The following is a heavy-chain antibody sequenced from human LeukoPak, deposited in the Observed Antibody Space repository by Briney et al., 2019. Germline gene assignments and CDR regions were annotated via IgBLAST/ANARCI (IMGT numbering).Heavy chain of an antibody. Sequence: ASVKVYCKASGYTFTNYYMHWVRQAPGQGLEWMGIINPSGGSTSYAQKFQGRVTMTRDTSTSTVYMELSSLRSEDTAVYYCARETEVAYADYWGQGTLVTVSS. J-gene: IGHJ4*02. D-gene: IGHD2-15*01. CDR3: ARETEVAYADY. V-gene: IGHV1-46*01. CDR1: GYTFTNYY. CDR2: INPSGGST.